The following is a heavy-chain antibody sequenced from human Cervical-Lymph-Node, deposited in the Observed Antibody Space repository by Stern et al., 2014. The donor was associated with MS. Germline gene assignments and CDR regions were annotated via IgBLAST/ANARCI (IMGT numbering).Heavy chain of an antibody. CDR3: VRRGGQHLVHFDY. J-gene: IGHJ4*02. D-gene: IGHD6-13*01. CDR1: GGSISNGNW. V-gene: IGHV4-4*02. CDR2: IWHSGST. Sequence: QLQLQESGPGLVKPSGTLSLTCAVSGGSISNGNWWSWVRQSPGKGLEWIGEIWHSGSTTYNPSLEGRVTMSVDKSKNQLSLTLNFVAAADTAVYYCVRRGGQHLVHFDYWGQGILVTVSS.